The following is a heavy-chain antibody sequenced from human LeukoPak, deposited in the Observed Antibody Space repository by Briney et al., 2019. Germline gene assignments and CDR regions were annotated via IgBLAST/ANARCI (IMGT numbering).Heavy chain of an antibody. CDR1: GYSFTSYW. V-gene: IGHV5-51*01. J-gene: IGHJ3*02. CDR3: AKNSRAGGLNDAFDI. CDR2: IYPGDSDT. D-gene: IGHD3/OR15-3a*01. Sequence: KCGESLKISCKGSGYSFTSYWIGWVRQMPGKGLEWMGIIYPGDSDTRYSPSFEGQVTISADKSITTAFLQWRSLKASDTAMYYCAKNSRAGGLNDAFDIWGQGTMVTVAS.